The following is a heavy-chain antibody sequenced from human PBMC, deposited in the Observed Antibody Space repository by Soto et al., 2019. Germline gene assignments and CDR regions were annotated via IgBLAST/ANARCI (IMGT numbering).Heavy chain of an antibody. CDR1: GGSISSGGYS. CDR2: IYHSGST. Sequence: PSETLSLTCAVSGGSISSGGYSWSWIRQPPGKGLEWIGYIYHSGSTYYNPSLKSRVTISVDTSKNQFSLKLSSVTAADTAVYYCARDIYGDFSIGYWGQGTLVTVSS. CDR3: ARDIYGDFSIGY. J-gene: IGHJ4*02. V-gene: IGHV4-30-2*01. D-gene: IGHD4-17*01.